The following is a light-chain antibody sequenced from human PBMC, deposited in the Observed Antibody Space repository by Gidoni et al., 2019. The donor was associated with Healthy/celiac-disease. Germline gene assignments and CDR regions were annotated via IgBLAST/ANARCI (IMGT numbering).Light chain of an antibody. J-gene: IGKJ4*01. CDR3: QQRSNWPLT. CDR1: QSVSSY. V-gene: IGKV3-11*01. CDR2: DAS. Sequence: EIFFTQSPATLSLSPGERATLSFRASQSVSSYLAWYQQKPGQAPRLLIYDASNRATGIPARFSGSGSGTDFTLTISSLETEDFAVYYCQQRSNWPLTFGGGTKVEIK.